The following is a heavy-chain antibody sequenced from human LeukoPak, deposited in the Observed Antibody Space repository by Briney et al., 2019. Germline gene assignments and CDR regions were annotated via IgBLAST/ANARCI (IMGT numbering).Heavy chain of an antibody. J-gene: IGHJ4*02. V-gene: IGHV1-24*01. Sequence: ASVKVSCKASGGTFSNYAISWVRQAPGQGLEWMGGFDPEDGETIYAQKFQGRVTMTEDTSTDTAYMELSSLRSEDTAVYYCATESLPYYDSSGYPNPFDYWGQGTLVTVSS. CDR2: FDPEDGET. CDR3: ATESLPYYDSSGYPNPFDY. CDR1: GGTFSNYA. D-gene: IGHD3-22*01.